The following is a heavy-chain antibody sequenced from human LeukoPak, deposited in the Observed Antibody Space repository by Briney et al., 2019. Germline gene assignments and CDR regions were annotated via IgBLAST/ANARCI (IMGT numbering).Heavy chain of an antibody. D-gene: IGHD3-9*01. CDR3: ARVYDILTGWFDY. CDR1: GGTFSSYA. CDR2: IIPIFGTA. Sequence: SVKVSCKASGGTFSSYAISWVRQAPGQGLEWMGGIIPIFGTANYAQKFQGRVTITGDESTSTAYMELSSLRSEDTAVYYCARVYDILTGWFDYWGQGTLVTVSS. V-gene: IGHV1-69*13. J-gene: IGHJ4*02.